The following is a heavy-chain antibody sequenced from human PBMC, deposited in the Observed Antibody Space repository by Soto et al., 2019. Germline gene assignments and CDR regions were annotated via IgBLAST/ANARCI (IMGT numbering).Heavy chain of an antibody. D-gene: IGHD1-1*01. Sequence: HPGGSLRLSCAASGFTFATYAMSWVRQAPGKGLEWVSAISATGISTHYADSAKGRVTISRDNSANTLSLEMSSLTAEDTAVYYCARDKDTSSWTGFDFWGHGTLVTVSS. CDR2: ISATGIST. V-gene: IGHV3-23*01. CDR1: GFTFATYA. CDR3: ARDKDTSSWTGFDF. J-gene: IGHJ4*01.